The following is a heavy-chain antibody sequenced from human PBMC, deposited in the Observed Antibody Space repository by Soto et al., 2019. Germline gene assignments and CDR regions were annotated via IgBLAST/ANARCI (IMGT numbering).Heavy chain of an antibody. Sequence: QVQLVQSGAEVKKPGASVKVSCKASGYTFTSYAMHWVRQAPGQRLEWMGWINAGNGNTKYSQKFQGRVTITRDTPASTAYIDLSSLRSEDTAVYYCARVKYYGSASYYKPAPYPMDLWGQATTVTVSS. CDR2: INAGNGNT. V-gene: IGHV1-3*01. CDR3: ARVKYYGSASYYKPAPYPMDL. D-gene: IGHD3-10*01. J-gene: IGHJ6*02. CDR1: GYTFTSYA.